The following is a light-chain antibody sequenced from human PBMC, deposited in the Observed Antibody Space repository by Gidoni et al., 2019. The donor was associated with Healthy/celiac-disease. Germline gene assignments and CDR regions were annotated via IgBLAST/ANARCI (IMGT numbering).Light chain of an antibody. Sequence: EIVLTQSPGTLSLSPGERATLSCRASQSVSSSYLAWYQHKPGQAPRLLIYGASSRATGIPDRFSGSGSGTDFTLTISRLEPEDFAVYYCQQYGSSPPITFGPXTKVDIK. CDR1: QSVSSSY. CDR2: GAS. V-gene: IGKV3-20*01. J-gene: IGKJ3*01. CDR3: QQYGSSPPIT.